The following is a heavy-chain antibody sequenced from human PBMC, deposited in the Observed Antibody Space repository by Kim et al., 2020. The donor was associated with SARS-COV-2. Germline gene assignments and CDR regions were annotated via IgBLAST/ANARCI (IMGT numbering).Heavy chain of an antibody. J-gene: IGHJ3*02. CDR2: IIPIFGTA. D-gene: IGHD3-22*01. CDR1: GGTFSSYA. Sequence: SVKVSCKASGGTFSSYAISWVRQAPGQGLEWMGGIIPIFGTANYAQKFQGRVTITADESTSTAYMELSSLRSEDTAVYYCARDYYDSSGYFSAFDIWGQGTMVTVSS. V-gene: IGHV1-69*13. CDR3: ARDYYDSSGYFSAFDI.